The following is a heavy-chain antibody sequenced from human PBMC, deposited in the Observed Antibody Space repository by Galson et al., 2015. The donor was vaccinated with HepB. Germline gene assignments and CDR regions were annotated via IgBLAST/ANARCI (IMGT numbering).Heavy chain of an antibody. CDR2: IYYNGDT. J-gene: IGHJ6*03. Sequence: SETLSLTCTVSGDSISSSTYYWGWIRQAPGKGLEWIGSIYYNGDTHYNPSLKSRVTISVDTSKNQFSLMLSSVTAADTAVYHCVKHRGVFYYYYMDVWGKGTTDTVSS. CDR1: GDSISSSTYY. V-gene: IGHV4-39*01. CDR3: VKHRGVFYYYYMDV. D-gene: IGHD3-16*01.